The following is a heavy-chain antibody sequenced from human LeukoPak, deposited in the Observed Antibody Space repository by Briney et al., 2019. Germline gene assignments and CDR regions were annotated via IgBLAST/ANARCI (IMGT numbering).Heavy chain of an antibody. J-gene: IGHJ4*02. D-gene: IGHD3-22*01. CDR3: AKSYYDSSGYYGYFDY. CDR2: MSYDGTNQ. V-gene: IGHV3-30*04. Sequence: PGGSLRLSCAASGFTFSVYAMHWVRQAPGKGLEWVALMSYDGTNQYNADSVKGRFTISRDNSKNTLYLQMNSLRAEDTAVYYCAKSYYDSSGYYGYFDYWGQGTLVTVSS. CDR1: GFTFSVYA.